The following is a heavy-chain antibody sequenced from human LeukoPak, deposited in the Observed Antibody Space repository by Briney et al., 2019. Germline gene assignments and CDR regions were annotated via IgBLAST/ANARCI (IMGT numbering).Heavy chain of an antibody. V-gene: IGHV1-24*01. CDR3: ATDMGATTRPRAFDI. J-gene: IGHJ3*02. CDR1: GYTLTELS. CDR2: FDPEDGET. D-gene: IGHD1-26*01. Sequence: ASVKVSCKVSGYTLTELSMHWVRQAPGKGLEWMGGFDPEDGETIYAQKFQGGVTMTEDTSTDTAYMELSSLRSEDTAVYYCATDMGATTRPRAFDIWGQGTMVTVSS.